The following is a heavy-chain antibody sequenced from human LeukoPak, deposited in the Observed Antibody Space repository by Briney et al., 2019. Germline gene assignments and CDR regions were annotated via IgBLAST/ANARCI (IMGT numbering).Heavy chain of an antibody. V-gene: IGHV1-46*01. CDR2: INPSGGST. J-gene: IGHJ5*02. CDR1: GYTFTSYY. Sequence: ASVKVSCKASGYTFTSYYMHWVRQAPGQGLEWMGIINPSGGSTSYAQKFQGRVTMTRDTSTSTVYMELSSLRSEDTAVYYCAAMVRGVPPFDPWGQGTLVTVSS. CDR3: AAMVRGVPPFDP. D-gene: IGHD3-10*01.